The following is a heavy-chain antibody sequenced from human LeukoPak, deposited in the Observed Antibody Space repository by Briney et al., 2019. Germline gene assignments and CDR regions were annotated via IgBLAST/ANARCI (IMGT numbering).Heavy chain of an antibody. CDR1: GFTFSGSA. D-gene: IGHD5-18*01. CDR2: IRSKANSYAT. CDR3: AKRGYSYGYDAFDI. Sequence: GGSLRLSCAASGFTFSGSAMHWVRQASGKGLEWVGRIRSKANSYATAYAASVKGRFTISRDDSKNTAYLQMNSLKTEDTAVYYCAKRGYSYGYDAFDIWGQGTMVTVSS. V-gene: IGHV3-73*01. J-gene: IGHJ3*02.